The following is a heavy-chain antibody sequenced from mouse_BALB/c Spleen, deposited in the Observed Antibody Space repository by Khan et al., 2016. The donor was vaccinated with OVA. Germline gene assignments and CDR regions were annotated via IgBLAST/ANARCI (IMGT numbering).Heavy chain of an antibody. CDR1: GYSITGDYA. CDR3: AREDLTLDC. D-gene: IGHD2-13*01. CDR2: INYSGTT. V-gene: IGHV3-2*02. J-gene: IGHJ2*01. Sequence: EVQLVESGPGLVKPSQSLSLTCTVTGYSITGDYAWIWIRQFPGNKLEWMGYINYSGTTGYNPSLKSRISITRDTSTNQFFLHLNSVTYEDTATYFCAREDLTLDCRGQGTTLTVSS.